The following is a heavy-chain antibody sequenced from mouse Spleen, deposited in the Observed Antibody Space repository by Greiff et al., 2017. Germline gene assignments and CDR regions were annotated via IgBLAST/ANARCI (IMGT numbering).Heavy chain of an antibody. J-gene: IGHJ2*01. CDR2: ISYDGSN. CDR1: GYSITSGYY. V-gene: IGHV3-6*01. CDR3: ARKDSNPYFDY. Sequence: EVQLQQSGPGLVKPSQSLSLTCSVTGYSITSGYYWNWIRQFPGNKLEWMGYISYDGSNNYNPSLKNRISITRDTSKNQFFLKLNSVTTEDTATYYCARKDSNPYFDYWGQGTTLTVSS. D-gene: IGHD2-5*01.